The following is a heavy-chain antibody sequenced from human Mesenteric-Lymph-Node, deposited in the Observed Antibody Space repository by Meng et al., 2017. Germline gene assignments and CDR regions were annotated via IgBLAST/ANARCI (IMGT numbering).Heavy chain of an antibody. CDR2: IDWSDNK. J-gene: IGHJ4*02. V-gene: IGHV2-70*04. CDR1: GFSLSTDEMR. CDR3: ARTVNLIVFDY. D-gene: IGHD2-21*01. Sequence: SGPTLVKPTQTLTLTCTVSGFSLSTDEMRVSWIRQPPGKALEWLARIDWSDNKLYRTSLKARLTISKDTSKNQVVLTMTNMDPVDTATYYCARTVNLIVFDYWGPGTLVTVSS.